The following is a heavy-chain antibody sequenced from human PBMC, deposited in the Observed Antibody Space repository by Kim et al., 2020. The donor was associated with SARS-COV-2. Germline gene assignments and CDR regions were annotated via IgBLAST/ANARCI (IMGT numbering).Heavy chain of an antibody. V-gene: IGHV4-39*01. J-gene: IGHJ4*02. CDR3: ARNEYCSGGSCYTFDY. Sequence: SRTSRVTISVDTSKNQFSLKLSSVTAADTAVYYCARNEYCSGGSCYTFDYWGQGTLVTVSS. D-gene: IGHD2-15*01.